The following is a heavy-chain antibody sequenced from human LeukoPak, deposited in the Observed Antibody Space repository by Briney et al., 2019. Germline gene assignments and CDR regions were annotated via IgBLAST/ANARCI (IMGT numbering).Heavy chain of an antibody. CDR3: ARDGLLLWFGDRTFDY. D-gene: IGHD3-10*01. J-gene: IGHJ4*02. Sequence: ASVKVSCKASGYTFITYDINWVRQATGQGLEWMGWISAYNGNTNYAQKLQGRVTMTTDTSTSTAYMELRSLRSDDTAVYYCARDGLLLWFGDRTFDYWGQGTLVTVSS. V-gene: IGHV1-18*01. CDR1: GYTFITYD. CDR2: ISAYNGNT.